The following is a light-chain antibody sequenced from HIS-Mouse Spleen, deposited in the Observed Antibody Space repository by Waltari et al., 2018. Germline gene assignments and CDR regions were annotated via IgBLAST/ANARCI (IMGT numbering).Light chain of an antibody. CDR1: SLPKKY. Sequence: SYELTQPPSVSVSPGQTARITCSGDSLPKKYSYLSQQKSGQAPVLVIYEDSKRPSGIPGRFSGSSSGTMATLTISGAQVEDEADYYCYSTDSSGNHRVFGGGTKLTVL. CDR3: YSTDSSGNHRV. V-gene: IGLV3-10*01. J-gene: IGLJ2*01. CDR2: EDS.